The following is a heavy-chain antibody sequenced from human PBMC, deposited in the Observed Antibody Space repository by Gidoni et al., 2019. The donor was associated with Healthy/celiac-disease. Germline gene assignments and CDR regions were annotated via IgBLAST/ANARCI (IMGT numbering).Heavy chain of an antibody. D-gene: IGHD5-18*01. CDR3: ARDTFNVDTAMATDGDGFDP. Sequence: EVQLVESGGGLVKPGGSLRLSCAASGFTFSSSSMNWVRQAPGKGLEWVSSISSSSSYIYYADSVKGRFTISRDNAKNSLYLQMNSLRAEDTAVYYCARDTFNVDTAMATDGDGFDPWGQGTLVTVSS. CDR1: GFTFSSSS. CDR2: ISSSSSYI. V-gene: IGHV3-21*01. J-gene: IGHJ5*02.